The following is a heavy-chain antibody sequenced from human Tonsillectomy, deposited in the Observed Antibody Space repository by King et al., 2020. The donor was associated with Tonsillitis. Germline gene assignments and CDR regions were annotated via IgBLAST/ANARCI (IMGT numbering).Heavy chain of an antibody. CDR1: GGSISSSDYF. D-gene: IGHD1-14*01. J-gene: IGHJ4*02. CDR3: ARSGDNRIDY. Sequence: QLQESGPGLVKPSGTLSLTCSVSGGSISSSDYFWGWIRQPPGKGLEWIGSMYYRGSTYHNPSLKSRVTISVDASKNQVSLKLTSVTAADTAVYFCARSGDNRIDYWGQGTLVTVSS. CDR2: MYYRGST. V-gene: IGHV4-39*01.